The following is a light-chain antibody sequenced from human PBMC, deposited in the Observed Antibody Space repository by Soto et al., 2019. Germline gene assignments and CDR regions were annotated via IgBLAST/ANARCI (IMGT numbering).Light chain of an antibody. CDR1: SRDVTDSDS. V-gene: IGLV2-14*03. J-gene: IGLJ1*01. Sequence: QSALTQPASVSGSPGQSVTISCAGASRDVTDSDSVSWYQHRPGEAPELKILDFTYRPSGVSDRFSGSLSADTASLTISGLLVEDEGDYYCVSYTNPGTYVFGPGTKVTVL. CDR2: DFT. CDR3: VSYTNPGTYV.